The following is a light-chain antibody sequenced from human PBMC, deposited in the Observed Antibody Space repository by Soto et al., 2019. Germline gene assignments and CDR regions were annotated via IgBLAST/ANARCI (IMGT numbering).Light chain of an antibody. CDR3: QQLNSYPPT. J-gene: IGKJ2*01. V-gene: IGKV1-9*01. Sequence: DIQLTQSPSFLSASVGDRVTITCRASQGISSYLAWYQQKPGKAPKLLIYAASTLQSGVPSRFSGSGSGTEFTLTISSLQPEDFATYYCQQLNSYPPTFGQGTKLDIK. CDR2: AAS. CDR1: QGISSY.